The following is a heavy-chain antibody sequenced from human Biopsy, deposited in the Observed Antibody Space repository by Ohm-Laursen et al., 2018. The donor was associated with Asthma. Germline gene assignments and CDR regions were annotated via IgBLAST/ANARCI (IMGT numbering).Heavy chain of an antibody. CDR1: GGSISSGAYY. CDR2: IYYIGST. D-gene: IGHD3-16*01. V-gene: IGHV4-30-4*02. J-gene: IGHJ4*02. Sequence: SDTLSLTCTVSGGSISSGAYYWSWVRQPPGKGLEWIGYIYYIGSTYYNPSLKSRVAISLDTSKNQFSLKLSSVTAADTAVYFCARRGGVRRYFDHWGQGTLVTVSS. CDR3: ARRGGVRRYFDH.